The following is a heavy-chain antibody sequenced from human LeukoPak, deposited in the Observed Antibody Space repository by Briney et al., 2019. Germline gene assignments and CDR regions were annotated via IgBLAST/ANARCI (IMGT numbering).Heavy chain of an antibody. D-gene: IGHD5-18*01. CDR3: ARGKYSYYYYYYMDV. Sequence: ASVKVSCKASGYTFTGYYMHWVRQAPGQGLEWMGWINPNSGGTNYAQKFQGRVTMTRDTSISTAYMELSRLRSDDTAVYYCARGKYSYYYYYYMDVWGKGTTVTVSS. V-gene: IGHV1-2*02. CDR2: INPNSGGT. J-gene: IGHJ6*03. CDR1: GYTFTGYY.